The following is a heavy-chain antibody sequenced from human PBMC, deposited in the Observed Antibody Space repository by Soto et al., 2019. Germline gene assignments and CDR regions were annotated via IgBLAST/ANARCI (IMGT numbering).Heavy chain of an antibody. V-gene: IGHV3-23*01. CDR3: AKDHGITGTPNYYSYMDV. CDR2: ISGSGGST. CDR1: GFTFSSYA. D-gene: IGHD1-20*01. Sequence: GGSLRLSCAASGFTFSSYAMSWVRQAPGKGLEWVSAISGSGGSTYYADSVKGRFTISRDNSKNTLYLQMNSLRAEDTAVYYCAKDHGITGTPNYYSYMDVWGKGTTVTVS. J-gene: IGHJ6*03.